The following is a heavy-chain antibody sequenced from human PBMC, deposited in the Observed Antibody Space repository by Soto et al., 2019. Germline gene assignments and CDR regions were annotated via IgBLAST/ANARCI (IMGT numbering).Heavy chain of an antibody. CDR1: GGSFSGYY. D-gene: IGHD1-1*01. Sequence: LSLTCAVYGGSFSGYYWSWIRQPPGKGLEWIGEINHSGSTNYNPSLKSRVTISVDTSKNQFSLKLSSVTAVDTAVYYCAVKGTTTFTLNYWGQGTLVTVSS. CDR2: INHSGST. V-gene: IGHV4-34*01. CDR3: AVKGTTTFTLNY. J-gene: IGHJ4*02.